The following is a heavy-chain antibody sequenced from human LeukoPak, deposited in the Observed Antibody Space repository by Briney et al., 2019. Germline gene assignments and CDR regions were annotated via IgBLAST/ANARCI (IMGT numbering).Heavy chain of an antibody. Sequence: PGGSLRLSCAASGFTLSSHSMNWVRQAPGKGLEWVSSISSSSSHIYYADSVKGRFTISRDNAKNSLYLQMNSLRAEDTAVYYCARAVSVSSYYFDCWGQGTLVTVSS. CDR1: GFTLSSHS. V-gene: IGHV3-21*01. J-gene: IGHJ4*02. D-gene: IGHD5/OR15-5a*01. CDR3: ARAVSVSSYYFDC. CDR2: ISSSSSHI.